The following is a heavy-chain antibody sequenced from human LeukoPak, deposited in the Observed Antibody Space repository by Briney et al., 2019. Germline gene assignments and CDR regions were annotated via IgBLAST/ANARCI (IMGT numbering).Heavy chain of an antibody. CDR1: GFTFRSYE. Sequence: PGGSLRLSRAASGFTFRSYEMNWVRQAPGKGLEWISHINSGGQTIHYADSVKGRFTISRDNAKNSLYLQMNSLRADDTAVYYCARLIRGFSSAYWGHGTLVTVSS. V-gene: IGHV3-48*03. CDR2: INSGGQTI. CDR3: ARLIRGFSSAY. J-gene: IGHJ4*01. D-gene: IGHD5-18*01.